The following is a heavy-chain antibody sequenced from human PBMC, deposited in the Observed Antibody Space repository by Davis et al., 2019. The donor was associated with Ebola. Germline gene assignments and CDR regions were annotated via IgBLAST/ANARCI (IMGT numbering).Heavy chain of an antibody. CDR2: MNPNSGNT. D-gene: IGHD2-21*01. Sequence: AASVKVSCKASGYTFTSYDINWVRQATGQGLEWMGWMNPNSGNTGYAQKFQGRVTMTRNTSISTAYMELSSLRSEDTAVYYCATGAIPTLYYFDYWGQGTLVTVSS. CDR3: ATGAIPTLYYFDY. J-gene: IGHJ4*02. CDR1: GYTFTSYD. V-gene: IGHV1-8*01.